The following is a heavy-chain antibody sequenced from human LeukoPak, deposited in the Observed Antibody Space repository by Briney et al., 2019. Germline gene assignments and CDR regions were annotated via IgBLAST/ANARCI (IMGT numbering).Heavy chain of an antibody. D-gene: IGHD6-13*01. CDR1: GGSFSGYY. V-gene: IGHV4-34*01. CDR3: ARGPLGGPRRFVSSSWYQRFGGWFDP. J-gene: IGHJ5*02. Sequence: PSETLSLTCAVYGGSFSGYYWSWIRQPPGKGPEWIGEINHSGSTNYNPSLKSRVTISVDTSKNQFSLKLSSVTAADTAVYYCARGPLGGPRRFVSSSWYQRFGGWFDPWGQGTLVTVSS. CDR2: INHSGST.